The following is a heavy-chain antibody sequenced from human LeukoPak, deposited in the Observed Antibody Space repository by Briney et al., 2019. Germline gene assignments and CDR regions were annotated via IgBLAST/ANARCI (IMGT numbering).Heavy chain of an antibody. CDR2: IYTSGST. D-gene: IGHD6-13*01. Sequence: SQTLSLTCTVSGGSISSGSYYWSWIRQPAGKGLEWIGRIYTSGSTNYNPSLKSRVTISVDTSKNQFSLKLSSVTAADTAVYYCARHGVGEMQQLLEATGFDYWGQGTLVTVSS. V-gene: IGHV4-61*02. J-gene: IGHJ4*02. CDR1: GGSISSGSYY. CDR3: ARHGVGEMQQLLEATGFDY.